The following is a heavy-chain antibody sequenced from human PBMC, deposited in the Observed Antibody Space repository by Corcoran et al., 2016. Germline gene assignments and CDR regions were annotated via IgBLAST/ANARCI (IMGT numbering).Heavy chain of an antibody. CDR2: INPNSGGT. D-gene: IGHD6-13*01. CDR1: GYTFTGYY. J-gene: IGHJ5*02. Sequence: QVQLVQSGAEVKKPGASVKVSCKASGYTFTGYYMHWVRQAPGQGLEWMGWINPNSGGTNYAQKFQGRVTMTRDTSISTAYMELSRLRSDDTAVYYGARAMARTVAAAPRRGWFDPWGQGTLVTVSS. V-gene: IGHV1-2*02. CDR3: ARAMARTVAAAPRRGWFDP.